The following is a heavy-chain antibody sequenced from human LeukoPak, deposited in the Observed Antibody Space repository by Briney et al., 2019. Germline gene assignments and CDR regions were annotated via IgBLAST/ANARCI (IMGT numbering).Heavy chain of an antibody. CDR2: IYDSGST. Sequence: SETLSLTCTVSGGSISSYYWSWIRQPPGKGLELIGYIYDSGSTNYNPSLKRRVTISVDTSKNQFSLKLSSVTAADTAVYYCARHGGGYSYDYWGQGTLVTVSS. CDR1: GGSISSYY. J-gene: IGHJ4*02. CDR3: ARHGGGYSYDY. V-gene: IGHV4-59*01. D-gene: IGHD5-18*01.